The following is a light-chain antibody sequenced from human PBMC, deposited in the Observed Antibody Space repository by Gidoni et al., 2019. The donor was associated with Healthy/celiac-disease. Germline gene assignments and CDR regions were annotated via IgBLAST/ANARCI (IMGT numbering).Light chain of an antibody. V-gene: IGKV3-20*01. J-gene: IGKJ4*01. CDR1: QSVSSSY. CDR2: GAS. CDR3: QQYGSSPLT. Sequence: DIVLTQSPGTLSLSPGERAILSCRARQSVSSSYLAWYQQKPGQAPRLLIYGASSRATGIPDRFSGSGSGTDFTLTISRLEPEDFAVYYCQQYGSSPLTFGGGTKVEIK.